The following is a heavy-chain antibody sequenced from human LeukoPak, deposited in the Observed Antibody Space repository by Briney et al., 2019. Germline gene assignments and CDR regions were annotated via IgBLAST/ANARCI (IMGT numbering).Heavy chain of an antibody. V-gene: IGHV3-30*18. CDR2: ISYDGSNK. J-gene: IGHJ4*02. CDR3: AKSRAGYSSSWLSFDY. Sequence: GGSLRLSCAASGFTFSNAWMSWVRQAPGKGLEWVAVISYDGSNKYYGDSVKGRFTISRDNSKNTLYLQMNSLRAEDTAVYYCAKSRAGYSSSWLSFDYWGQGTLVTVSS. D-gene: IGHD6-13*01. CDR1: GFTFSNAW.